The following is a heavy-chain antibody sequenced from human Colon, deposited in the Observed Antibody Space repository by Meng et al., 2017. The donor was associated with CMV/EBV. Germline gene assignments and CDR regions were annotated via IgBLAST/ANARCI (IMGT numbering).Heavy chain of an antibody. Sequence: QGQLVQSGTEVKKPGASVNVSCKTSGYTFTANHLHWVRQAPGQGLEWMGWIYPQDGGTYFAQKFQDRVTLTRDTSITTAYMELSGLTSDDTAIYYCVRESWYFDFWGEGTLVTVSS. CDR3: VRESWYFDF. CDR1: GYTFTANH. D-gene: IGHD6-13*01. V-gene: IGHV1-2*02. CDR2: IYPQDGGT. J-gene: IGHJ4*02.